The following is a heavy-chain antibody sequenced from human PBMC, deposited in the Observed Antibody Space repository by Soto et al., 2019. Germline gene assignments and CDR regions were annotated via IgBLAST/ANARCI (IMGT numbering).Heavy chain of an antibody. CDR2: ISGSGGST. CDR1: GFTFSSYA. J-gene: IGHJ2*01. CDR3: AKVYAGDWYFDL. V-gene: IGHV3-23*01. D-gene: IGHD3-10*01. Sequence: GSLRLSCAASGFTFSSYAMSWVRQAPGKGLEWVSAISGSGGSTYYADSVKGRFTISRDNSKNTLYLQMNSLRAEDTAVYYCAKVYAGDWYFDLWGRGTLVTVSS.